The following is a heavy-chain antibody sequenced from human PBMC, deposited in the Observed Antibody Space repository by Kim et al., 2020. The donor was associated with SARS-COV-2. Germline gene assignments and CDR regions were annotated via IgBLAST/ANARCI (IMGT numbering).Heavy chain of an antibody. D-gene: IGHD2-8*02. Sequence: SETLSLTCTVSGGSISSSAYYWGWIRQPPGKGLEWIGSIYYSGSTYYNPSLKSRVTISVDTSKNQFSLKVRYVTAADTAVFYCARLTTAWWDFDYWGQGSLVTVSS. CDR1: GGSISSSAYY. CDR3: ARLTTAWWDFDY. V-gene: IGHV4-39*01. CDR2: IYYSGST. J-gene: IGHJ4*02.